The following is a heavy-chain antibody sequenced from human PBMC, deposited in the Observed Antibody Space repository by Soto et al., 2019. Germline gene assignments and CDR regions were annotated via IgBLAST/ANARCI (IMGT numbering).Heavy chain of an antibody. V-gene: IGHV3-72*01. D-gene: IGHD3-22*01. J-gene: IGHJ6*02. Sequence: PGGSLRLSCAVSGFTLSDYRMDWVRQAPGKGLEWIARSRNKALGYSTEYAASVKGRFTISRDDSKSITYLQMNSLRTEDTAVYYCARAWDRSGYLWSSYGMDVWGQGTTVTVSS. CDR1: GFTLSDYR. CDR3: ARAWDRSGYLWSSYGMDV. CDR2: SRNKALGYST.